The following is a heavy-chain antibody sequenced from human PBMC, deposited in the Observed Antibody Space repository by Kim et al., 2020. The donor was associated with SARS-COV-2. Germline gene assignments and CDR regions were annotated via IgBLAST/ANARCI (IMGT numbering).Heavy chain of an antibody. CDR2: IRSKANSYAT. J-gene: IGHJ6*02. Sequence: GGSLRLSCAASGFTFSGSAMHWVRQASGKGLEWVGRIRSKANSYATAYAASVKGRFTISRDDSKNTAYLQMNSLKTEDTAVYYCTRPLWFGESPYGMDVWGQGTTVTVSS. CDR3: TRPLWFGESPYGMDV. CDR1: GFTFSGSA. D-gene: IGHD3-10*01. V-gene: IGHV3-73*01.